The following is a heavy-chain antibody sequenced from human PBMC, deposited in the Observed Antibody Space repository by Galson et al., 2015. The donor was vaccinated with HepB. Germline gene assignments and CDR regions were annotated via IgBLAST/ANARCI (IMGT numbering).Heavy chain of an antibody. V-gene: IGHV3-30-3*01. CDR1: GFTFSSYA. CDR2: ISYDGSNK. D-gene: IGHD2-15*01. J-gene: IGHJ4*02. CDR3: TIAAD. Sequence: SLRLSCAASGFTFSSYAMHWVRQAPGKGLEWVAVISYDGSNKYYADSEKGRFTISRDNSKNTLYLQMNSLKTEDTAVYYCTIAADWGQGTLVTVSS.